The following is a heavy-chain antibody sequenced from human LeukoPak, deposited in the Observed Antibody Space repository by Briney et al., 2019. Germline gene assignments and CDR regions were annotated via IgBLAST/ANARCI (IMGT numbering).Heavy chain of an antibody. J-gene: IGHJ6*02. D-gene: IGHD1-1*01. V-gene: IGHV4-59*01. CDR2: IYYSGSA. Sequence: SETLSLACTVSGGSISSYYWSWIRQPPGKGLEWIGYIYYSGSANYNPSLKSRVTISVDTSKNQFSLKLSSVTAADTAVYYCARSGSPHDYYYYYGMDVWGQGTTVTVSS. CDR1: GGSISSYY. CDR3: ARSGSPHDYYYYYGMDV.